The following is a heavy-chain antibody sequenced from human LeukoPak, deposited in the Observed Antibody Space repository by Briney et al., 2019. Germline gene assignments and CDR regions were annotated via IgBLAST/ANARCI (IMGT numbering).Heavy chain of an antibody. Sequence: ASVNVSYKASGYTFTSYDINWVRQAPGQGLEWMGWMNPNSGNTGYAQKFQGRVTITRNTSISTAYMELSSLRSEDTAVYYCARGKSDSSGYPDYWGQGTLVTVSS. V-gene: IGHV1-8*03. J-gene: IGHJ4*02. D-gene: IGHD3-22*01. CDR3: ARGKSDSSGYPDY. CDR2: MNPNSGNT. CDR1: GYTFTSYD.